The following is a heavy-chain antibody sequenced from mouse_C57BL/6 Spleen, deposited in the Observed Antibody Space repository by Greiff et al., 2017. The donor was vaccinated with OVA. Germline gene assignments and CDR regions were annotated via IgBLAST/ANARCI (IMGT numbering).Heavy chain of an antibody. Sequence: VQLQQPGAELVKPGASVKLSCKASGYTFTSYWMHWVQQRPGQGLEWIGMIHPNSGSTNYNEKFKSKATLTVDKSSSTAYMQLSSLTSEDSAVYYCARKGATYWFAYWGQGTLVTVSA. CDR1: GYTFTSYW. CDR3: ARKGATYWFAY. D-gene: IGHD6-1*01. V-gene: IGHV1-64*01. J-gene: IGHJ3*01. CDR2: IHPNSGST.